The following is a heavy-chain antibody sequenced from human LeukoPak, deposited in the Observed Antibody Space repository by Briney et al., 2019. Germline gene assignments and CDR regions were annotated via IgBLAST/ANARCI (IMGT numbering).Heavy chain of an antibody. V-gene: IGHV1-2*02. CDR3: ARDPLGDIVVVPAGT. J-gene: IGHJ5*02. Sequence: GASVKVSCKASGYTFTGYYIHWVRQAPGQGLEWMGWINPNYGGTNYAQKFQGRVTMTRDTSISTAYMELSRLRSDDTAVYYCARDPLGDIVVVPAGTWGQGTLVTVSS. CDR2: INPNYGGT. CDR1: GYTFTGYY. D-gene: IGHD2-2*01.